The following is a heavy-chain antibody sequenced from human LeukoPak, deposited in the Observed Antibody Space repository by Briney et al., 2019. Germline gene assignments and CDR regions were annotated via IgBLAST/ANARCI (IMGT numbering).Heavy chain of an antibody. CDR3: ARDDSWTGTTANFDY. CDR1: GFTFSDYY. V-gene: IGHV3-11*01. CDR2: ISSSGSTI. J-gene: IGHJ4*02. Sequence: PGGSLRLSCAASGFTFSDYYMSWIRQAPGEGREGVSYISSSGSTIYYADSVKGRFTISRDNAKKSLYLQMNSLRGEDTAVYYCARDDSWTGTTANFDYWGQGTLVTVSS. D-gene: IGHD3/OR15-3a*01.